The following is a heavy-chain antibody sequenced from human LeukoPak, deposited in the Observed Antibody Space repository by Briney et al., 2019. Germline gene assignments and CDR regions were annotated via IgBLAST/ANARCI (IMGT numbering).Heavy chain of an antibody. Sequence: PSETLSLTCAVYGGSFSGYYWSWIRQPPGKGLEWIGEINHSGSTNYNPSLKSRVTISVDTSKNQFSLKLSSVTAADTAVYYCARPGIAARYAFDIWGQGTMVTVSS. D-gene: IGHD6-6*01. CDR3: ARPGIAARYAFDI. J-gene: IGHJ3*02. CDR2: INHSGST. CDR1: GGSFSGYY. V-gene: IGHV4-34*01.